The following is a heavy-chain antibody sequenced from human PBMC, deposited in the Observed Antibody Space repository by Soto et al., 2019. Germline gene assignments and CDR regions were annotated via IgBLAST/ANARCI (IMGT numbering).Heavy chain of an antibody. CDR2: INFSSDVI. J-gene: IGHJ4*02. CDR3: VRVAGGSFV. Sequence: DVQLVVSGGGLVQPGGSLRLSCSASGFTFSSYSMNWVRQAPGKGLEWLSYINFSSDVIYYADSVKGRFTISRDNAENSLFLQMSSLRDEDTGVYYCVRVAGGSFVWGQGTLVTVSS. V-gene: IGHV3-48*02. CDR1: GFTFSSYS. D-gene: IGHD2-15*01.